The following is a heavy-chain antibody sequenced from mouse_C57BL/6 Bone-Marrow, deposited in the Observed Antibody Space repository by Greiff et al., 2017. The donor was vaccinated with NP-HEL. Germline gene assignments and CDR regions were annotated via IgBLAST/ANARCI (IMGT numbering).Heavy chain of an antibody. D-gene: IGHD1-1*01. V-gene: IGHV7-1*01. CDR2: SRNKANDYTT. CDR1: GFTFSDFY. CDR3: ARGTVVLDY. Sequence: EVKLMESGGGLVQSGRSLRLSCATSGFTFSDFYMEWVRQAPGKGLEWIAASRNKANDYTTEYSASVKGRFIVSRDTSQSILYLQMNALRAEDTAIYYCARGTVVLDYWGQGTSVTVSS. J-gene: IGHJ4*01.